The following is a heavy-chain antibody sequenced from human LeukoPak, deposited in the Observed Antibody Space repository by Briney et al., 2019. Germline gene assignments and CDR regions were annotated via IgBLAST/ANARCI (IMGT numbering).Heavy chain of an antibody. D-gene: IGHD2-8*01. CDR3: AKDVCTSPRCLLYFDS. CDR2: ISGVNI. Sequence: GGSLRLSCTTSGFAFSNYAMNWVRQAPGKGPEWVAGISGVNIYYADSVKGRFTIFRDNSKNVLYLQMDRLRAEDTAVYSCAKDVCTSPRCLLYFDSWGQGTLVTVSS. J-gene: IGHJ4*02. CDR1: GFAFSNYA. V-gene: IGHV3-23*01.